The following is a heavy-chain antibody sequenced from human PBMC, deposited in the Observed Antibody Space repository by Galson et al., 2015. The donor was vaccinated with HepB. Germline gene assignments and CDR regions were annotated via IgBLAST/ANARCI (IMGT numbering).Heavy chain of an antibody. J-gene: IGHJ5*02. D-gene: IGHD3-22*01. Sequence: SVKVSCKASGGTFSNYSITWVRQAPGQGLEWMGGIIPMFHTPNYAQIFQGRLTIAADGSTDTAYMYLSSLTSEDTAIYYCAIDSAHHYVSSNYAVGAWGQGTLVTVSS. CDR1: GGTFSNYS. V-gene: IGHV1-69*13. CDR2: IIPMFHTP. CDR3: AIDSAHHYVSSNYAVGA.